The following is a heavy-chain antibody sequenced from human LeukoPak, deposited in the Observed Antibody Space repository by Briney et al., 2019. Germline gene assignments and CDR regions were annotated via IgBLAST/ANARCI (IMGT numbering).Heavy chain of an antibody. D-gene: IGHD6-19*01. V-gene: IGHV3-30-3*01. J-gene: IGHJ4*02. CDR3: AKGPLAVAEYYFDY. CDR1: GFTFSSYA. CDR2: ISYDGSNK. Sequence: GGSLRLSCAASGFTFSSYAMHWVRQAPGKGLEWVAVISYDGSNKYYADSVKGRFTISRDNSKNTLYLQMNSLRAEDTAVYYCAKGPLAVAEYYFDYWGQGTLVTVSS.